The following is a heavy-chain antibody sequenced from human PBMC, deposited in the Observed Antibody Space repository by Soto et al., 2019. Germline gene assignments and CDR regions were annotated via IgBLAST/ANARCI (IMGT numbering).Heavy chain of an antibody. CDR1: GYTFTNYG. CDR3: SREGAGTIPLGY. Sequence: QVQLVQSGHEVKKPGASVNVSCKASGYTFTNYGFNWLRQAPGQGLEWMGWISAYNGHTKYSQIFQARVIMTTDTSTSTAYMDLRRLTSDDTAVYYCSREGAGTIPLGYWGQRTLVTVSS. CDR2: ISAYNGHT. V-gene: IGHV1-18*01. J-gene: IGHJ4*02. D-gene: IGHD3-10*01.